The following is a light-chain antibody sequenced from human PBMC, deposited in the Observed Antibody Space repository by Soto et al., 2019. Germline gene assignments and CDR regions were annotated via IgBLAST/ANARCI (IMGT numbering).Light chain of an antibody. V-gene: IGKV3-20*01. Sequence: EIVLTQSPGTLSLSPGERATLSCRASQSVSSSYLAWYQQKPGQAPRLLIYGASSRATGIPHRFSGSGSGTDFTLTISRLEPEDFAVYYCQQYGSSPVTFGQGTKLEIK. CDR2: GAS. J-gene: IGKJ2*01. CDR3: QQYGSSPVT. CDR1: QSVSSSY.